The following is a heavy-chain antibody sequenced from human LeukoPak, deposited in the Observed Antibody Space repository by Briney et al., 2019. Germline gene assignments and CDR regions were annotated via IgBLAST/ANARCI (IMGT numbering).Heavy chain of an antibody. CDR2: IYYSGST. CDR1: GGSISGSSYY. J-gene: IGHJ4*02. D-gene: IGHD6-13*01. Sequence: SETLSLTCTVSGGSISGSSYYWGWIRQPPGKGLEWIGSIYYSGSTYYNPSLKSRVTISVDTSKNQFSLKLSSVTVADTAVYYCARDRTLAATTFDYWGQGTLVTVSS. CDR3: ARDRTLAATTFDY. V-gene: IGHV4-39*07.